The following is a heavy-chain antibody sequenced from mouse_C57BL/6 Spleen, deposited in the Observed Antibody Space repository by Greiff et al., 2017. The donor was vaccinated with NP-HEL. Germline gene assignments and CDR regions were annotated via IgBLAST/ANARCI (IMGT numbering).Heavy chain of an antibody. J-gene: IGHJ1*03. CDR2: ISYSGST. CDR3: AREGPWYFDV. Sequence: EVQGVESGPGMVKPSQSLSLTCTVTGYSITSGYDWHWIRHFPGNKLEWMGYISYSGSTNYNPSLKSRISITHDTSKNHFFLKLNSVTTEDTATYYCAREGPWYFDVWGTGTTVTVSS. V-gene: IGHV3-1*01. CDR1: GYSITSGYD.